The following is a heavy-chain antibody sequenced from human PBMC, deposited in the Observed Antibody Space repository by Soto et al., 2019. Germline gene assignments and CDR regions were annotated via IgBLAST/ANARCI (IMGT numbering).Heavy chain of an antibody. V-gene: IGHV3-30-3*01. CDR2: LSYDGSNK. CDR3: ARAYSSSWSDAFDI. CDR1: GFTFSSYA. D-gene: IGHD6-13*01. Sequence: GGSLRLSCAASGFTFSSYAMHWVRQAPGKGLEWVAVLSYDGSNKYYADSVKGRFTISRDNSKNTLYLQMNSLRAEDTAVYYCARAYSSSWSDAFDIWGQGTMVTVS. J-gene: IGHJ3*02.